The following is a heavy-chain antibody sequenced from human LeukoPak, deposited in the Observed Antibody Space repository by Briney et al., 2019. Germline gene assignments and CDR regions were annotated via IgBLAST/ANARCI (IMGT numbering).Heavy chain of an antibody. Sequence: SGGSLRLSCAASGFTFSSYGMYWVRQAPGKGLEWVSFIWYDGRNKYYVDSVKGRFTVSRDNSKNTLYLQMNSLRAEDTAVYYCARGGSWYWHYYYMDVWGKGTTVTVSS. D-gene: IGHD3-22*01. V-gene: IGHV3-33*07. CDR2: IWYDGRNK. J-gene: IGHJ6*03. CDR1: GFTFSSYG. CDR3: ARGGSWYWHYYYMDV.